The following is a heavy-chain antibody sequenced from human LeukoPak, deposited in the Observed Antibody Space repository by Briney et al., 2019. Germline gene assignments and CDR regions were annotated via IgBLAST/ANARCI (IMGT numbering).Heavy chain of an antibody. D-gene: IGHD3-3*01. V-gene: IGHV4-4*07. CDR1: GGSISSYY. CDR3: ASTHYDFWSGYPVSFDY. Sequence: PSETLSLTCTVSGGSISSYYWSWIRQPAGKGLEWIGRIYTSGSTNYNPSLKSRVTMSVDTSKSQFSLKLSSVTAADTAVYYCASTHYDFWSGYPVSFDYWGQGTLVTVSS. J-gene: IGHJ4*02. CDR2: IYTSGST.